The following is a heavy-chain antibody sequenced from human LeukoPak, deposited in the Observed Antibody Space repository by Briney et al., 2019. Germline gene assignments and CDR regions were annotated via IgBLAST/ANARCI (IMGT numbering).Heavy chain of an antibody. V-gene: IGHV4-61*02. J-gene: IGHJ4*02. D-gene: IGHD3-10*01. Sequence: PSQTLSLTCTVSGGSISSGSYYWRWIRQPAGKGLEWIGRIYTSGSTNYNPSLKSRVTISVDTSKNQFSLTLSSVTAADTAVYYCASWFRRYFDYWGQGTLVTVSS. CDR3: ASWFRRYFDY. CDR1: GGSISSGSYY. CDR2: IYTSGST.